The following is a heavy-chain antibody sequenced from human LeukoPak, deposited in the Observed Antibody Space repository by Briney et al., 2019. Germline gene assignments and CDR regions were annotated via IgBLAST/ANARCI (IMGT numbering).Heavy chain of an antibody. CDR3: ARGEVLAP. D-gene: IGHD4/OR15-4a*01. J-gene: IGHJ5*02. Sequence: SETLSLTCAVYGGSFSGYYWSCIRQPPGKGLEWIGEINHSGRTNYNPSLKSRVTISVDTSMNQFSLKLSSVTAADTAVYYCARGEVLAPWGQGTLVTVSS. V-gene: IGHV4-34*01. CDR2: INHSGRT. CDR1: GGSFSGYY.